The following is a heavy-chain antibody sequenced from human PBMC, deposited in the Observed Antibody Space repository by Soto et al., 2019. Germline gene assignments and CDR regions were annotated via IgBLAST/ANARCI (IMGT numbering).Heavy chain of an antibody. D-gene: IGHD3-16*02. CDR3: ARIYDYVWGSYRYTLFDY. J-gene: IGHJ4*02. V-gene: IGHV1-18*01. Sequence: QVQLVQSGAEVKKPGASVKVSCKASGYTFTSYGISWLRQAPGQGLEWMGWISAYNGNTNYAQKLQGRVTMTTDTSTSTAYMELRSLRSDDTAVYYCARIYDYVWGSYRYTLFDYWGQGTLVTVSS. CDR1: GYTFTSYG. CDR2: ISAYNGNT.